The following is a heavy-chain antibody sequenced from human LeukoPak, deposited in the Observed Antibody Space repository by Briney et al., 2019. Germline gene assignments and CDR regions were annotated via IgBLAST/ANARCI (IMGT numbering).Heavy chain of an antibody. CDR3: ARLEGYSYGLDY. CDR2: INPSGGST. J-gene: IGHJ4*02. Sequence: ASVKVSCKASGYTFTSYGISWVRQAPGQGLEWMGIINPSGGSTSYAQKFQGRVTMTRDTSTSTVYMELSSLRSEDTAVYYCARLEGYSYGLDYWGQGTLVTVSS. D-gene: IGHD5-18*01. CDR1: GYTFTSYG. V-gene: IGHV1-46*01.